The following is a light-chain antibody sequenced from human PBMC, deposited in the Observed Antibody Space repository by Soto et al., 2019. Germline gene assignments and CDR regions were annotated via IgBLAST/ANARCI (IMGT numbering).Light chain of an antibody. V-gene: IGKV4-1*01. J-gene: IGKJ1*01. CDR3: QQYYSTPRT. CDR1: QSVLYSSNNKNY. CDR2: WAS. Sequence: DIVMTQSPDSLAVSLGERATINCKSSQSVLYSSNNKNYLAWYQQKPGQPPKLLIYWASTREFGVPDRISGSGSGTDFTLIISSLQAEDVAVYYCQQYYSTPRTFGQGTKVEIK.